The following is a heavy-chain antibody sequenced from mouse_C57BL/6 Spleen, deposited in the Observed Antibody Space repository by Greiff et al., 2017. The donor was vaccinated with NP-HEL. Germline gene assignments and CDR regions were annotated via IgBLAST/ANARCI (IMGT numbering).Heavy chain of an antibody. CDR1: GFTFSSYA. CDR3: ARDTVDYYGSSVFAY. V-gene: IGHV5-4*01. Sequence: EVKLQESGGGLVKPGGSLKLSCAASGFTFSSYAMSWVRQTPEQRLEWVATISDGGSYTYYQDNVKGRFTISIDNAKNNLYLQMSHLKSEDTAMYYCARDTVDYYGSSVFAYWGQGTLVTVSA. J-gene: IGHJ3*01. CDR2: ISDGGSYT. D-gene: IGHD1-1*01.